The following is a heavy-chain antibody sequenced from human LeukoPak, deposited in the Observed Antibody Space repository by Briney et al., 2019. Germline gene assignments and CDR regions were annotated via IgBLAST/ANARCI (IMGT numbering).Heavy chain of an antibody. CDR3: ARDIVVVVAAHFDY. CDR2: ISGSGTST. J-gene: IGHJ4*02. D-gene: IGHD2-15*01. CDR1: GFTFSSCA. V-gene: IGHV3-23*01. Sequence: GGSLRLSCVASGFTFSSCAMSWVRQAPGKGLEWVSAISGSGTSTHYADSVKGRFTISRDNSKNTLYLQMNSLRAEDTAVYYCARDIVVVVAAHFDYWGRGTLVFVSS.